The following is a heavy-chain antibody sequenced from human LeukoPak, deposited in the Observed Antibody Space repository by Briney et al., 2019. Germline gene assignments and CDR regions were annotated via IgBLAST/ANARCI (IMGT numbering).Heavy chain of an antibody. D-gene: IGHD2-15*01. CDR2: ISAYNGNT. J-gene: IGHJ4*02. V-gene: IGHV1-18*01. Sequence: ASVKVSCMASGYTFSSYGISWVRQAPGQGLEWLGYISAYNGNTNYAQKVQGRSTMTTDTSTSTAYMEMRSLRSDDTAVYYCARDCSGSSCYWIHWGQGTLVTVSS. CDR1: GYTFSSYG. CDR3: ARDCSGSSCYWIH.